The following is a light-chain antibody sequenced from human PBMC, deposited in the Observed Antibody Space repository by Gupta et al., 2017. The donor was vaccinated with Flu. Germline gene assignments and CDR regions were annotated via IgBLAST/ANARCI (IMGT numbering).Light chain of an antibody. CDR1: SSDVGSYDL. CDR3: CSYAGGGTSV. CDR2: EVN. V-gene: IGLV2-23*02. J-gene: IGLJ1*01. Sequence: QTALTQPDSVSGSPGQSITISCTGTSSDVGSYDLVSWYQQHPGKAPRLIIYEVNKRPSGLSTRFSGSKSANTASLTVSGLQAEDEADYYCCSYAGGGTSVFGTGTKFTVL.